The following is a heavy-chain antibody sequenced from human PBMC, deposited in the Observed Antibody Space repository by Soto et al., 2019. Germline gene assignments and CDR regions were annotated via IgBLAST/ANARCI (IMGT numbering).Heavy chain of an antibody. D-gene: IGHD6-13*01. CDR2: IRSKANSYAT. CDR1: GFTFSCSA. CDR3: TRLSGAASY. V-gene: IGHV3-73*01. Sequence: GGSLRLSCAASGFTFSCSAMHWVRQASGKGLEWVGRIRSKANSYATAYAAPVKGRFTISRDDSKNTAYLQMNSLKTEDTAVYYCTRLSGAASYWGQGTLVTVSS. J-gene: IGHJ4*02.